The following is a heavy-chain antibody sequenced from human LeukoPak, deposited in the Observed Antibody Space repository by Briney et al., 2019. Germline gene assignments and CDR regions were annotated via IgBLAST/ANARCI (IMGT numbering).Heavy chain of an antibody. CDR2: INPSSGNT. D-gene: IGHD3-22*01. CDR3: ARTGSGYYYDVSGFLGY. V-gene: IGHV1-8*01. J-gene: IGHJ4*02. CDR1: GYTFTSYD. Sequence: ASVKVSCKASGYTFTSYDINWVRQAAGQGLEWMGSINPSSGNTGYAQEFQGRVTMTRNTSITTAYMELSSLRSEDTAIYYCARTGSGYYYDVSGFLGYWGQGTLVTVSS.